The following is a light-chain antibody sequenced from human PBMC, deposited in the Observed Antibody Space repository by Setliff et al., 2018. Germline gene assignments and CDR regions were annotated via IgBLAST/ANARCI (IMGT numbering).Light chain of an antibody. CDR3: SSYTSTRTVI. J-gene: IGLJ2*01. CDR1: SSDVGAYNY. Sequence: QSVLTQPASVSGSPGQSITISCTGTSSDVGAYNYVSWYQRHPGEAPKLLLYDVSSRPSGISNRFSGSKSGSTASLTITGLQAEDEADYFCSSYTSTRTVIFGGGTKVTVL. V-gene: IGLV2-14*03. CDR2: DVS.